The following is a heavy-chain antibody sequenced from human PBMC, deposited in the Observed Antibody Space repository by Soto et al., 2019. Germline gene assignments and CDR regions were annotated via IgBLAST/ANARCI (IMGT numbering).Heavy chain of an antibody. V-gene: IGHV4-59*01. J-gene: IGHJ4*02. D-gene: IGHD4-17*01. CDR2: IYHSGST. Sequence: SETLSLTCTVSGGSINSYYWSWIRQPPGKGLEWIGYIYHSGSTNYNPSLKSRVTISLDMSKDQFSLKLSSVTAADTAVYYCALGSGGGDYGDPRFAYWGQGTLVTVS. CDR1: GGSINSYY. CDR3: ALGSGGGDYGDPRFAY.